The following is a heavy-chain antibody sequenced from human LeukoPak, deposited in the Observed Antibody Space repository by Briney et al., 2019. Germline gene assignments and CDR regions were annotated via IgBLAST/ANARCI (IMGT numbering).Heavy chain of an antibody. D-gene: IGHD3-10*01. CDR3: ARDLSDYYGSGSYLDY. CDR1: GYTFTSYG. CDR2: ISAYNGNT. J-gene: IGHJ4*02. Sequence: RASVTVSCKASGYTFTSYGISWVRQAPGQGLEWMGWISAYNGNTNYAQKLQGRVTMTTDTSTSTAYMELRSLRSDDTAVYYCARDLSDYYGSGSYLDYWGQGTLVTVSS. V-gene: IGHV1-18*01.